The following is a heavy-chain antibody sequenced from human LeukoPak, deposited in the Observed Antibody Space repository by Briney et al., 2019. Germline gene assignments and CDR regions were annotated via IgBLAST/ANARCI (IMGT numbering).Heavy chain of an antibody. CDR3: ARGKPSYYYDSSAYFYNGAFDI. V-gene: IGHV3-7*01. CDR1: GFTFSSYW. D-gene: IGHD3-22*01. Sequence: QPGGSLRLSCAASGFTFSSYWMSWVRQAPGKGLEWVANIKQDGSEKYYVDSVKGRFTISRDNAKNSLYLQMNSLRADDTAVYYCARGKPSYYYDSSAYFYNGAFDIWGQGTMVTVSS. J-gene: IGHJ3*02. CDR2: IKQDGSEK.